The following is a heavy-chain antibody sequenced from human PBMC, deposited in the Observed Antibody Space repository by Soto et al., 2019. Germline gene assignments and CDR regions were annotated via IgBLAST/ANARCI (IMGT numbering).Heavy chain of an antibody. CDR2: INPNSGGT. V-gene: IGHV1-2*02. CDR3: ATVPPPDYGSGSYIWDY. CDR1: GYTFTGYY. Sequence: QVQLVQSGAEVKKPGASVKVSCKASGYTFTGYYMHWVRQAPGQGLEWMGWINPNSGGTNYAQKFQGRVTMTRDTSISTAYMELSRLRSDDTAVYYCATVPPPDYGSGSYIWDYWGQGTLVTVSS. D-gene: IGHD3-10*01. J-gene: IGHJ4*02.